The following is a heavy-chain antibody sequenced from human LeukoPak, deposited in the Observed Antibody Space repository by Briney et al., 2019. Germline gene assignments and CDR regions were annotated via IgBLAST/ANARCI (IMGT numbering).Heavy chain of an antibody. D-gene: IGHD3-10*01. V-gene: IGHV3-73*01. CDR2: ITSKAHSYAT. CDR3: TGHGYGSGSYSSD. CDR1: GFTFSGSP. Sequence: PGGSLRLSCAASGFTFSGSPMHWVRQTSGKGLEWVGRITSKAHSYATAYAASVKGRFTISRDDSKNTAYLQMNSLKTEDTAVYYCTGHGYGSGSYSSDWGQGTPVTV. J-gene: IGHJ4*02.